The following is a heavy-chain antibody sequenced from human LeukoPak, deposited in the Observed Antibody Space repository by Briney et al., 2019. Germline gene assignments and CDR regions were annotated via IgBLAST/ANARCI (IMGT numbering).Heavy chain of an antibody. D-gene: IGHD4-17*01. CDR3: ARTSTVTNDAFDI. Sequence: GGSLRLSCAASGFTFSNAWMSWVRQAPGKGLEWVGRIKSKTDGGTTDYAAPVKGRFTISRDDSKNTLYLQMNSLKTEDTAVYYCARTSTVTNDAFDIWGQGTMVTVPS. CDR2: IKSKTDGGTT. V-gene: IGHV3-15*01. J-gene: IGHJ3*02. CDR1: GFTFSNAW.